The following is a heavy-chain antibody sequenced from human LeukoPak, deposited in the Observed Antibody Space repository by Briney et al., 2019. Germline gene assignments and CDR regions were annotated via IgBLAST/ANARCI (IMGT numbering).Heavy chain of an antibody. Sequence: ASVKVSCKASGYTFTSFGISWVRQAPGQGLEWMGWISAYNGNTNYAQKLQGRVTMTTDTSTSTAYMEVRSLRSDDTAVYYCARDLQDCSGGSCYSNYWGQGTLVTVSS. CDR3: ARDLQDCSGGSCYSNY. V-gene: IGHV1-18*01. CDR2: ISAYNGNT. CDR1: GYTFTSFG. D-gene: IGHD2-15*01. J-gene: IGHJ4*02.